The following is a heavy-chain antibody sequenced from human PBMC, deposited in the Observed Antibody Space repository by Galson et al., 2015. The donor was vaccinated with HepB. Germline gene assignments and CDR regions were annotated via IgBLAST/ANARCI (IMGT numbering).Heavy chain of an antibody. V-gene: IGHV3-30*18. D-gene: IGHD3-3*01. Sequence: SLRLSCAASGFTFSSYGMHWVRQAPGKGLEWVAVISYDGSNKYYADSVKGRFTISRDNSKNTLYLQMNSLRAEDTAVYYCAKDRGFLEWLSWSFDYWGQGTLVTVSS. CDR1: GFTFSSYG. J-gene: IGHJ4*02. CDR3: AKDRGFLEWLSWSFDY. CDR2: ISYDGSNK.